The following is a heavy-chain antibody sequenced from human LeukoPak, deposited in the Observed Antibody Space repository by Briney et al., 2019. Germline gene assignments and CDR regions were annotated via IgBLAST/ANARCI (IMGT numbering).Heavy chain of an antibody. J-gene: IGHJ5*02. CDR3: VRGVGGDSRFDP. CDR2: INSDGSST. Sequence: GGSLRLSCAASGFTFSSYWMHWVRQGPGKGLVWVARINSDGSSTRYADSVKGRFTISRDNAKNTLYLQMNSLRAEDTAVYYCVRGVGGDSRFDPWGQGTLVTVSS. D-gene: IGHD1-26*01. V-gene: IGHV3-74*01. CDR1: GFTFSSYW.